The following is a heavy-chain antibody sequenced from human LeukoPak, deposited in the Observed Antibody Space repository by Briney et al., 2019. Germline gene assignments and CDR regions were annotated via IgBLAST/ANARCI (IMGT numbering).Heavy chain of an antibody. D-gene: IGHD2-15*01. CDR3: ARGSCSGGSCYLYNYYHYMDV. Sequence: PSETLSLTCAVYGGSFSAYYWSWIRQPPGKGLEWMGEINHGGSTNYNPSLKSRATISVDTSKKQFSLKLSSLTAADTAVYYCARGSCSGGSCYLYNYYHYMDVWGKGTTVTVSS. CDR2: INHGGST. CDR1: GGSFSAYY. V-gene: IGHV4-34*01. J-gene: IGHJ6*03.